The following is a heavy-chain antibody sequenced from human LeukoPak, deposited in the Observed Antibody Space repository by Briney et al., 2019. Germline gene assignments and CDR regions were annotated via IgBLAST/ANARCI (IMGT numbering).Heavy chain of an antibody. CDR1: GGSISSYY. J-gene: IGHJ4*02. Sequence: PSETLSLTCTVSGGSISSYYRSWIRQPPGKGLEWIGYIYYSGSTNYNPSLKSRVTISVDTSKNQFSLKLSSVTAADTAVYYCARGAKVAGTIDYWGQGTLVTVSS. CDR3: ARGAKVAGTIDY. V-gene: IGHV4-59*01. D-gene: IGHD6-19*01. CDR2: IYYSGST.